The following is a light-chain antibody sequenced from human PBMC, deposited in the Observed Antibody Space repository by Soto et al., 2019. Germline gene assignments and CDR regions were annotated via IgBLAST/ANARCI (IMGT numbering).Light chain of an antibody. V-gene: IGKV3D-20*02. CDR2: GSS. CDR3: QQRSNWPALT. J-gene: IGKJ4*01. CDR1: QNIRSNY. Sequence: ELVLTQSPGTLSLSPGERATLSCRASQNIRSNYVAWYQQKPGQAPRLLIFGSSRTATGIPDRFSGIESGTDFTLTISSLEPEDFAAYYCQQRSNWPALTFGGGTKVDIK.